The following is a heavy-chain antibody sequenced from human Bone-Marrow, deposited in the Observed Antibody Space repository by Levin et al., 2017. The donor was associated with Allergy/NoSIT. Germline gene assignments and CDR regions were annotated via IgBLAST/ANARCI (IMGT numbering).Heavy chain of an antibody. CDR3: ARAPWSGFVYDY. CDR2: ISTSGTT. CDR1: GGSMNNSY. D-gene: IGHD3-3*01. Sequence: PSQTLSLTCTVSGGSMNNSYWTWIRQSAGKGLEWIGRISTSGTTADNPSLKSRITMSIDTPQNQFSLNLRSVTAADTAVYYCARAPWSGFVYDYWGQGSLVTVSS. V-gene: IGHV4-4*07. J-gene: IGHJ4*02.